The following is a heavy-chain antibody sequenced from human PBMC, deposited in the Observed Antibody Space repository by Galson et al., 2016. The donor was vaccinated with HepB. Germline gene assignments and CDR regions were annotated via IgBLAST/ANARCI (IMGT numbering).Heavy chain of an antibody. CDR3: ARGRFYGSGVDNWFDP. V-gene: IGHV4-59*01. CDR2: IYNSGST. J-gene: IGHJ5*02. CDR1: GGFISNYY. Sequence: SETLSLTCTVSGGFISNYYWSWIRQPPGKGLEWIGYIYNSGSTNYNPSLKSRVTISVDTSKNQFSLKMSSVTAADTAVYYCARGRFYGSGVDNWFDPWGQGTLVTVSS. D-gene: IGHD3-10*01.